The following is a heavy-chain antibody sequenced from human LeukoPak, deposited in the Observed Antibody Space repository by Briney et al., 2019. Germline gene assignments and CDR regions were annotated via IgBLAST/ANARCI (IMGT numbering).Heavy chain of an antibody. CDR3: ARGGYCTETSCHMYYFYIDV. CDR2: IYHSGRT. Sequence: PSETLSLICTVSGYTIRTGYYWGWIRQTPGKGLEWIGSIYHSGRTYYNPSLQSRVTVSLDTSKNEFSLKLTSVTAADTAVYHCARGGYCTETSCHMYYFYIDVWGKGTTVTVSS. J-gene: IGHJ6*03. D-gene: IGHD2-8*02. CDR1: GYTIRTGYY. V-gene: IGHV4-38-2*02.